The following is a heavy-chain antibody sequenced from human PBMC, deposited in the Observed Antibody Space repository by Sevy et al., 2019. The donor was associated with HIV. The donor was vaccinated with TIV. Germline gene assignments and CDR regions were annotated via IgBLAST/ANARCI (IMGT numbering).Heavy chain of an antibody. CDR3: ARGVQTYDAFDI. J-gene: IGHJ3*02. D-gene: IGHD6-6*01. CDR2: ISGISNYI. CDR1: GFTFSTYN. V-gene: IGHV3-21*01. Sequence: GGSLRLSCAASGFTFSTYNMNWVRQAPGKGLEWVSFISGISNYIYYADSVKGRFTMSRDNAKNSLYLQMNSLRADDTAIYYCARGVQTYDAFDIWGQGTMVTASS.